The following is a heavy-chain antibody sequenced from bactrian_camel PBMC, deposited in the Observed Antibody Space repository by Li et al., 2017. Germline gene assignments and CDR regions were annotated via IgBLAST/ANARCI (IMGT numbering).Heavy chain of an antibody. V-gene: IGHV3S53*01. D-gene: IGHD3*01. CDR2: IAGSGSP. Sequence: HVQLVESGGGSVQAGGSLRLACAGFGNIFNRYWLGWFRQAPGMEREGVAVIAGSGSPGFADSVKGRFTISKDNAKNTLYLQMDSLKPEDTAMYYCAADLRACSRIPKNRLSIWGQGTQVTVSS. CDR1: GNIFNRYW. CDR3: AADLRACSRIPKNRLSI. J-gene: IGHJ4*01.